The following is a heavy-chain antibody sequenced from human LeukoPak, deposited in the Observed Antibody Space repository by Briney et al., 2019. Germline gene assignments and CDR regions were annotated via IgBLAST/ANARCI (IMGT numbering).Heavy chain of an antibody. D-gene: IGHD6-13*01. CDR1: GFTFSSYG. CDR2: IWYDGSNK. J-gene: IGHJ4*02. CDR3: ARDHSPLRIQQTALDY. V-gene: IGHV3-33*01. Sequence: PGGSLRLSCAASGFTFSSYGMHWVRQAPGKGLEWVAVIWYDGSNKYYADSVKGRFTISRDNSKNTLYLQMNSLRAEDTAVYYCARDHSPLRIQQTALDYWGQGTLVTVSS.